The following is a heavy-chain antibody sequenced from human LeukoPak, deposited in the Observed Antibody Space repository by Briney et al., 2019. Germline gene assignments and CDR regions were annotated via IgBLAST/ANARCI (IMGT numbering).Heavy chain of an antibody. V-gene: IGHV3-23*01. D-gene: IGHD6-19*01. CDR3: TKGDGGWYPIDS. J-gene: IGHJ4*02. CDR2: INDNGANT. Sequence: GASLRLSCAASGFTFKEYGMSWVRQAPGKGLEWVSTINDNGANTHYADSVKGRFTISRDSSKNTLFLQMNSLRAADTARYYCTKGDGGWYPIDSWGQGTLIIVSS. CDR1: GFTFKEYG.